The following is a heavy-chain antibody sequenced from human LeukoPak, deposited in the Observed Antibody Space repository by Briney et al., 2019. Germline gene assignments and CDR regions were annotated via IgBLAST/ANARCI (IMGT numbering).Heavy chain of an antibody. CDR3: ARDQSVRLLQTSSTYFKHVFAI. D-gene: IGHD6-13*01. CDR2: ISAYNGNT. Sequence: ASVKVSCTPSGYTFTNYGISWVRQAPGLGLEWMGWISAYNGNTNYAQKVQGRVTMTTDTSTSTAYMELRSLRFDDTAVCYCARDQSVRLLQTSSTYFKHVFAIWGQGSMVTVSS. V-gene: IGHV1-18*01. J-gene: IGHJ3*02. CDR1: GYTFTNYG.